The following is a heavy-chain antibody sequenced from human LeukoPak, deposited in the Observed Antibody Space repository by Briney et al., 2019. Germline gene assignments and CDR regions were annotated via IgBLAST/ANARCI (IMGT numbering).Heavy chain of an antibody. V-gene: IGHV4-39*01. CDR1: GGSISSSSYY. CDR2: IYYSGST. J-gene: IGHJ4*02. Sequence: SETLSLTCTVSGGSISSSSYYWGWICQPPGKGLEWIGSIYYSGSTYYNPSLKSRVTISVDTSKNQFSLKLSSVTAADTAVYYCARRIAQGFGFDYWGQGTLVTVSS. D-gene: IGHD3-16*01. CDR3: ARRIAQGFGFDY.